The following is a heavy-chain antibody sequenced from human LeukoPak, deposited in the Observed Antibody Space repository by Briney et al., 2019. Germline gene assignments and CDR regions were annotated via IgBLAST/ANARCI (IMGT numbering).Heavy chain of an antibody. CDR2: INPNSGGT. CDR1: GYTFTGYY. Sequence: ASVKVSCKASGYTFTGYYMHWVRQAPGQGLEWMGWINPNSGGTNYAQKFQGWVTMTRDTSISTAYMELSRLRSDDTAVYYCARVHYGSGFGRNYYYYYGMDVWGQGTTVTVSS. J-gene: IGHJ6*02. CDR3: ARVHYGSGFGRNYYYYYGMDV. D-gene: IGHD3-10*01. V-gene: IGHV1-2*04.